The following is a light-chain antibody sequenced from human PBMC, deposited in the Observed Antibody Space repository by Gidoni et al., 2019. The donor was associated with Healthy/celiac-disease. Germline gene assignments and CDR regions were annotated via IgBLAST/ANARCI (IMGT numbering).Light chain of an antibody. Sequence: EIVLTQSPGNLSLSPGERATLSCRASQSVSSSYLAWYQQKPGQAPRLLIYGASSRATGIPDRFSGSGSGTDFTLTISRLEPEDFAVYYCQQYGSSPYTFXQXTKLEIK. CDR2: GAS. CDR3: QQYGSSPYT. J-gene: IGKJ2*01. CDR1: QSVSSSY. V-gene: IGKV3-20*01.